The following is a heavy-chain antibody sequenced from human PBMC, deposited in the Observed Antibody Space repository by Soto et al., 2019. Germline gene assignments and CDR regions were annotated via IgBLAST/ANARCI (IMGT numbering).Heavy chain of an antibody. D-gene: IGHD1-1*01. V-gene: IGHV4-34*01. CDR2: INHSGST. CDR3: ATANWSHHYFDP. J-gene: IGHJ5*02. CDR1: GGSFSGYY. Sequence: PSETLSLTCAVYGGSFSGYYWSWLRQPPGKVLEWIGEINHSGSTNYNPSLKSRVTISVDTSKNQFSLKVTSVTAADTAVYYCATANWSHHYFDPWGQGTLVTVSS.